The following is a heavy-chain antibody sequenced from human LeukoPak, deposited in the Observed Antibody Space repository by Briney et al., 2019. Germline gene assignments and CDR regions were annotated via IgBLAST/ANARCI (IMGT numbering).Heavy chain of an antibody. CDR2: ISDSGIDT. D-gene: IGHD1-1*01. CDR3: AKENGPEDY. V-gene: IGHV3-23*01. J-gene: IGHJ4*02. CDR1: GFTFWNYV. Sequence: GGSLRLSCTASGFTFWNYVMRWVRHAPGKGLGWVSSISDSGIDTYYADSVRGRFTISRDNYKNTVFLQTNRLRAEDTAVYYCAKENGPEDYWGQGTLVTVPS.